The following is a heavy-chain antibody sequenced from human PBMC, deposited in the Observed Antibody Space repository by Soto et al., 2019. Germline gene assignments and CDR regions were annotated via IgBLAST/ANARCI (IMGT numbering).Heavy chain of an antibody. CDR1: GGSISSYY. CDR2: INHSGST. V-gene: IGHV4-34*01. J-gene: IGHJ6*02. Sequence: SETLSLTCTVSGGSISSYYWSWIRQPPGKGLEWIGEINHSGSTNYNPSLKSRVTISVDTSKNQFSLKLSSVTAADTAVYYCARGRHILTGYYRRGNYYYGMDVWGQGTTVTVSS. D-gene: IGHD3-9*01. CDR3: ARGRHILTGYYRRGNYYYGMDV.